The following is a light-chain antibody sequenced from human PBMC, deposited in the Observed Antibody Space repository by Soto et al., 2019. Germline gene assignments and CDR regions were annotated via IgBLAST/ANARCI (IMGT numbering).Light chain of an antibody. CDR3: QQSYRTPYT. V-gene: IGKV1-39*01. CDR2: AAS. J-gene: IGKJ2*01. Sequence: DIQMTQSPSSLSASVGDRVTITCRASQSISSYLNWYHQKPGKAPKLLIYAASSLQSGVPSRFSGSGSGTDFTLTISSLQPEDFATYYCQQSYRTPYTFGQGTKLEIK. CDR1: QSISSY.